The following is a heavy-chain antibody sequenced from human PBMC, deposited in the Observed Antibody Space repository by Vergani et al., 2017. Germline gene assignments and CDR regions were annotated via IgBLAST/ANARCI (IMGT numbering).Heavy chain of an antibody. CDR3: ARRRRITMVRGVTWNNWFDP. D-gene: IGHD3-10*01. V-gene: IGHV4-61*01. J-gene: IGHJ5*02. CDR1: GGSVSSGSYY. Sequence: QVQLQESGPGLVKPSETLSLTCTVSGGSVSSGSYYWSWIRQPPGKGLEWIGNIYYSGSTNYNPSLKSRVTISVDTSKNQFSLKLSSVTAADTAVYYCARRRRITMVRGVTWNNWFDPWGQGTLVTVSS. CDR2: IYYSGST.